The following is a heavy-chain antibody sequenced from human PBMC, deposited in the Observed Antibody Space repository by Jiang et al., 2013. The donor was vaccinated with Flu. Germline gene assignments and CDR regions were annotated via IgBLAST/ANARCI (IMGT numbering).Heavy chain of an antibody. Sequence: RLSCAASGFTFSSYSMNWVRQAPGKGLEWVSSISTSGSYIHYADSVMGRFTISRDNAKNSLYLQMDSLRAEDTAVYYCARFRGEYNDGFGEIDYWGQGTLVTVSS. V-gene: IGHV3-21*01. CDR2: ISTSGSYI. D-gene: IGHD5-18*01. J-gene: IGHJ4*02. CDR3: ARFRGEYNDGFGEIDY. CDR1: GFTFSSYS.